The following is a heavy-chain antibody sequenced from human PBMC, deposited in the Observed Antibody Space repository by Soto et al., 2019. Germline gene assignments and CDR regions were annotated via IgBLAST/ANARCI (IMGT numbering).Heavy chain of an antibody. J-gene: IGHJ6*03. V-gene: IGHV4-59*01. CDR2: IYYSGST. CDR3: ARGGYSYGYYYYYYYMDV. D-gene: IGHD5-18*01. CDR1: GGSISSYY. Sequence: QVQLQESGPGLVKPSETLSLTCTVSGGSISSYYWSWIRQPPGKGLEWIGYIYYSGSTNYNPSLKSRVTISVDTPKNQFSLKLSSVTAADTAVYYCARGGYSYGYYYYYYYMDVWGKGTTVTVSS.